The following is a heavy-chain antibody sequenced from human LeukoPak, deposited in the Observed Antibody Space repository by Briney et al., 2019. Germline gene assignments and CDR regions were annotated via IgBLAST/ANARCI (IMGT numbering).Heavy chain of an antibody. CDR3: TTDSFYDILTGYYTLDY. Sequence: GGSLRLSCAASGFXFSNAWISWVRQAPGKGLEWVGRIKSKTDGGTTDYAAPVKGRFTISRDDSKNTLSLQMNSLQTEDTAVYYCTTDSFYDILTGYYTLDYWGQGTLVTVSS. CDR1: GFXFSNAW. V-gene: IGHV3-15*01. D-gene: IGHD3-9*01. J-gene: IGHJ4*02. CDR2: IKSKTDGGTT.